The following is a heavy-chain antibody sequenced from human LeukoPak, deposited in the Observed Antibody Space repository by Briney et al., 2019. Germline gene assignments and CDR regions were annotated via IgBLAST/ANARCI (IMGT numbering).Heavy chain of an antibody. CDR1: GFTVSNNY. D-gene: IGHD3-10*01. CDR2: IKSKTDGGTT. V-gene: IGHV3-15*01. Sequence: GGSLRLSCAASGFTVSNNYMSWVRQAPGKGLEWVGRIKSKTDGGTTDYAAPVKGRFTISRDDSKNTLYLQMNSLKTEDTAVYYCTTGITMVRGTDYWGQGTLVTVSS. J-gene: IGHJ4*02. CDR3: TTGITMVRGTDY.